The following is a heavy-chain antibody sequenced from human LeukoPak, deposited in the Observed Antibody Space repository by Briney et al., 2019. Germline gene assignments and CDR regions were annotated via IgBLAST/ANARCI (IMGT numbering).Heavy chain of an antibody. CDR3: ARLSGVFGENDY. D-gene: IGHD4-17*01. J-gene: IGHJ4*02. CDR2: IYYSGSS. CDR1: GGSISSRSYY. Sequence: PSETLSLTCTVSGGSISSRSYYWGWIRQPPWKGLEWIGSIYYSGSSYYNPSLKSRVTISVDTSKNQFSLKLSSVTAADTAVYYCARLSGVFGENDYWGQGTLVTVSS. V-gene: IGHV4-39*01.